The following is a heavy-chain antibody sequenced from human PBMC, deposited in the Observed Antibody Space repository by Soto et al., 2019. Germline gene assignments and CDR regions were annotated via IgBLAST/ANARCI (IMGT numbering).Heavy chain of an antibody. Sequence: VGLLSLSWSAAGFTFSTHAMIWVSRAPGKWLEWVSTIGSSDIYYSDSVKGRFTISRDNSKNILFLQMNSLRADDTAVYYCAKDHFNGNGVFDNFDIWGQGTMVTVSS. V-gene: IGHV3-23*01. CDR3: AKDHFNGNGVFDNFDI. CDR2: IGSSDI. D-gene: IGHD2-8*01. CDR1: GFTFSTHA. J-gene: IGHJ3*02.